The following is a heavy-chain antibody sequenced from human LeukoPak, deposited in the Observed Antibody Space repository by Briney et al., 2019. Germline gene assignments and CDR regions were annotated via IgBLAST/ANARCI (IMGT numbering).Heavy chain of an antibody. Sequence: GGSLRLSCAASGFTLSSYSMNWVRQAPGKGLEWVSSISSSSSYIYYADSVKGRFTISRDNAKNSLYLQMNSLRAKDTAVYYCARGETTADFDYWGQGTLVTVSS. J-gene: IGHJ4*02. CDR2: ISSSSSYI. D-gene: IGHD4-11*01. CDR1: GFTLSSYS. CDR3: ARGETTADFDY. V-gene: IGHV3-21*01.